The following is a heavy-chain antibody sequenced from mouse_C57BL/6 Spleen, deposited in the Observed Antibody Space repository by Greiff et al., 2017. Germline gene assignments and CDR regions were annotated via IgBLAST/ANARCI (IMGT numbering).Heavy chain of an antibody. CDR3: AREGLGYDYEFAY. CDR1: GYTFTSYW. V-gene: IGHV1-53*01. Sequence: QVQLQQPGTELVKPGASVKLSCKASGYTFTSYWMHWVKQRPGQGLEWIGNINPSNGGTTYNEKFKSKATLTVDKSSSTAYMQLSSLTSEDSAVYYCAREGLGYDYEFAYWGQGTLVTVSA. CDR2: INPSNGGT. J-gene: IGHJ3*01. D-gene: IGHD2-4*01.